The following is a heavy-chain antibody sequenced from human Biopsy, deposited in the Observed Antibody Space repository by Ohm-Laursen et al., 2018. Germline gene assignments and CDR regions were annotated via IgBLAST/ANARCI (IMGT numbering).Heavy chain of an antibody. V-gene: IGHV4-4*09. D-gene: IGHD2-15*01. Sequence: TLSLTCTVSGVSITAYYWSWIRQPPGKGLECIGNIHHSGSTNYNPSLKSRLTIPVDTSKNQFSLKLSSGTAADTAVYYCARMDCSGGSCHYYSYGMDVWGQGTTVTVSS. J-gene: IGHJ6*02. CDR3: ARMDCSGGSCHYYSYGMDV. CDR2: IHHSGST. CDR1: GVSITAYY.